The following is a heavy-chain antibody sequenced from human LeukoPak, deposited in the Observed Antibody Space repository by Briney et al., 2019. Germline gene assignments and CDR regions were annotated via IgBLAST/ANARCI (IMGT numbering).Heavy chain of an antibody. CDR3: VKGRISEDGLDF. J-gene: IGHJ4*02. CDR2: ISSSGNT. V-gene: IGHV3-23*01. Sequence: GGSLRLSCAASGFTFSWSAMTWVRQTPGKGLDWVSSISSSGNTYYADSVKGRFTISRDNSKNMLYLQMNSLRAEDTAVYYCVKGRISEDGLDFWGQGTLVTVSS. CDR1: GFTFSWSA. D-gene: IGHD6-13*01.